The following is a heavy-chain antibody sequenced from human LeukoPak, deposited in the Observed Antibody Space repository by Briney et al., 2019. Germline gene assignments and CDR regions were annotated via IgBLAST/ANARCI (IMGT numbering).Heavy chain of an antibody. J-gene: IGHJ4*02. V-gene: IGHV1-8*03. CDR2: MNPNSGNT. Sequence: ASVKVSCKASGYTFTNNDINWVRQAPGQGLEWMGWMNPNSGNTGYVQKFQGRVTITRDTSISTAYLELSSLRSEDTAVYYCAREPLRGATIWLTLDYWGQGTLVTVSS. CDR3: AREPLRGATIWLTLDY. CDR1: GYTFTNND. D-gene: IGHD1-26*01.